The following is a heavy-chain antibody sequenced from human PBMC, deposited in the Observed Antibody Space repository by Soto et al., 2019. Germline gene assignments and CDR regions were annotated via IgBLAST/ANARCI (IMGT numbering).Heavy chain of an antibody. CDR2: ISYDGSNK. CDR1: GFTFSSYG. D-gene: IGHD1-26*01. Sequence: QVQLVESGGGVVQPGRSLRLSCAASGFTFSSYGMHWVRLAPGKGLEWVAVISYDGSNKYYADSVKGRFTISRDNSKNTLYLQMNSLRAEDTAVYYCAKDDTVGATIDYWGQGTLVTVSS. J-gene: IGHJ4*02. V-gene: IGHV3-30*18. CDR3: AKDDTVGATIDY.